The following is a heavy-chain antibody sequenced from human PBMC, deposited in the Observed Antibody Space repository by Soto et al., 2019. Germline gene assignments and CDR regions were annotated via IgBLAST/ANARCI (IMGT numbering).Heavy chain of an antibody. V-gene: IGHV1-69*01. CDR3: ARDIVVVVAATPGWFDP. J-gene: IGHJ5*02. Sequence: QVQLVQSGAEVKKPGSSVMVSCKASGGTFSSYAISWVRQAPGQGLEWMGGIIPIFGTANYAQKFQGRVTITADESTSTAYMELSSLRSEDTAVYYCARDIVVVVAATPGWFDPLGQGTLVTVSS. CDR2: IIPIFGTA. CDR1: GGTFSSYA. D-gene: IGHD2-15*01.